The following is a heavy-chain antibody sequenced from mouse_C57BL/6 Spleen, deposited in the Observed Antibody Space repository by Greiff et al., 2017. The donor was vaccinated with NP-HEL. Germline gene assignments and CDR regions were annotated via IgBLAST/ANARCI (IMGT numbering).Heavy chain of an antibody. D-gene: IGHD4-1*01. Sequence: EVKLMESGGGLVKPGGSLKLSCAASGFTFSDYGMHWVRQAPEKGLEWVAYISSGSSTIYYADTVKGRFTISRDNAKNTLFLQMTSLRSEDTAMYYCARGWDVDYFDYWGQGTTLTVSS. CDR2: ISSGSSTI. CDR1: GFTFSDYG. J-gene: IGHJ2*01. CDR3: ARGWDVDYFDY. V-gene: IGHV5-17*01.